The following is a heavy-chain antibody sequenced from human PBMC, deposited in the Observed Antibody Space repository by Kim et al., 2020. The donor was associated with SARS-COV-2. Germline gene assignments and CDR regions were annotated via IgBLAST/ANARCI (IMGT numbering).Heavy chain of an antibody. J-gene: IGHJ4*02. V-gene: IGHV5-51*01. D-gene: IGHD3-16*01. Sequence: RYRPSFRGQVTISADQSTTPASLQWSSLKASDTAMYYCARSAGPYDYYFDYWGQGTLVTVSS. CDR3: ARSAGPYDYYFDY.